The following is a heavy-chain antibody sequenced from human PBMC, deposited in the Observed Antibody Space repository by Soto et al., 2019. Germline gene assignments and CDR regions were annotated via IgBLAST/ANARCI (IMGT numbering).Heavy chain of an antibody. CDR3: ARMSNGDTAMADAFDI. J-gene: IGHJ3*02. D-gene: IGHD5-18*01. V-gene: IGHV1-69*01. Sequence: QVQLVQSGAEVKKPGSSVKVSCKASGGTFSSYAISWVRQAPGQGLEWMGGIIPIFGTANYAQKFQGRVTITADESTSTAYMELSSLRSEDTAVYYCARMSNGDTAMADAFDIRGQGTMVTVSS. CDR2: IIPIFGTA. CDR1: GGTFSSYA.